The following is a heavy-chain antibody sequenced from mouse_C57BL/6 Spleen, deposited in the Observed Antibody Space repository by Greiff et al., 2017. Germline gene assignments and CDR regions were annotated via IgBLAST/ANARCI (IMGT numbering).Heavy chain of an antibody. CDR1: GYTFTDYE. D-gene: IGHD3-2*02. CDR2: IDPETGGT. CDR3: TTDSSGSFAY. Sequence: QVQLQQSGAELVRPGASVTLSCKASGYTFTDYEMHWVKQTPVHGLEWIGAIDPETGGTAYNQKFKGKDILTADKSSSTAYMELRSLTSEDSAVYYCTTDSSGSFAYWGQGTLVTVSA. V-gene: IGHV1-15*01. J-gene: IGHJ3*01.